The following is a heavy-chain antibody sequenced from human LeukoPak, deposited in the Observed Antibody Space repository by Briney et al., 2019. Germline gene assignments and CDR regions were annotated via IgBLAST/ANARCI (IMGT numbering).Heavy chain of an antibody. CDR1: GGSISSYC. D-gene: IGHD2-21*01. CDR3: AASHDVKTAPYDL. V-gene: IGHV4-4*09. J-gene: IGHJ5*02. Sequence: SEALSLTCTVSGGSISSYCWSWVRQSPGKGLEWIGYIFTSGRTDYNPSLKSRVTMSVDTSKNQLSMELRFLTAADTAVYYCAASHDVKTAPYDLWGQGTLVTVSS. CDR2: IFTSGRT.